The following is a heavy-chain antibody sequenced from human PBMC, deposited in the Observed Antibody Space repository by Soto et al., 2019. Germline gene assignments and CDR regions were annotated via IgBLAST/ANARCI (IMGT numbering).Heavy chain of an antibody. Sequence: SVNVSCKASGGTFISYAISWVRQAPGQGLEWMGGIIPIFGTANYAQKFQGRVTITADKSTSTAYMELSSLRSEDTAGYYCASDPAYSRGWSTFDYWGQGTLVTVSS. V-gene: IGHV1-69*06. D-gene: IGHD6-19*01. CDR3: ASDPAYSRGWSTFDY. CDR2: IIPIFGTA. CDR1: GGTFISYA. J-gene: IGHJ4*02.